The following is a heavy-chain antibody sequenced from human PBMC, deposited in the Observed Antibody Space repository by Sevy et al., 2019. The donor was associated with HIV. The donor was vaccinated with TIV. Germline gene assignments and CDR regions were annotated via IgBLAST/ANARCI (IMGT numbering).Heavy chain of an antibody. V-gene: IGHV4-39*01. D-gene: IGHD3-10*01. CDR1: GGTISSSSYR. CDR3: ARWYGNNFDY. J-gene: IGHJ4*02. Sequence: SETLSLTCTVSGGTISSSSYRWGWIRQPPGKGLEWVGSIYHTGAADDNPSLKRRLTMSVDTSKNQFSLQVGSVTAADTAVYYCARWYGNNFDYWGQGALVTVSS. CDR2: IYHTGAA.